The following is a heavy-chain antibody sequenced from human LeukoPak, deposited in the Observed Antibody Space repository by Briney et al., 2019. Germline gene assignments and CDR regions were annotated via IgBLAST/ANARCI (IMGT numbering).Heavy chain of an antibody. D-gene: IGHD4-23*01. Sequence: AGGSLRLSCAASGFTVSSNYMSWVRQAPGKGLEWVSVIYSGGSTYYADSVKGRFTISRDNSKNTLYLQMNSLRAEDTAVYYCAKRRYGGNSRWYFDLWGRGTLVTVSS. CDR3: AKRRYGGNSRWYFDL. J-gene: IGHJ2*01. CDR2: IYSGGST. CDR1: GFTVSSNY. V-gene: IGHV3-66*04.